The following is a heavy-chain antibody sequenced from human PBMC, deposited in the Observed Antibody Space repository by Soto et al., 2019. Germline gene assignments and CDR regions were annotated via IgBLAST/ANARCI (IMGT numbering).Heavy chain of an antibody. D-gene: IGHD3-22*01. CDR3: ARDAYYDSSGANLGIAY. J-gene: IGHJ4*02. CDR1: GFTVSSNY. CDR2: IYSGGST. V-gene: IGHV3-53*01. Sequence: GGSLRLSCAASGFTVSSNYMSWVRQAPGKGLEWVSVIYSGGSTYYADSVKGRFTISRANSKNTLYLQMNSLRAEDTAVYYCARDAYYDSSGANLGIAYWGQGTLVTVSS.